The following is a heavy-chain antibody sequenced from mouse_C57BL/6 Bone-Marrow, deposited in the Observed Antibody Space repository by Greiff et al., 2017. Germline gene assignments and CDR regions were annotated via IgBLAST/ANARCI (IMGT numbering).Heavy chain of an antibody. J-gene: IGHJ1*03. CDR2: IDPSDSYT. V-gene: IGHV1-59*01. D-gene: IGHD1-1*01. Sequence: QVQLQQPGAELVRPGTSVKLSCKASGYTFTSYWMHWVKQRPGQGLEWIGVIDPSDSYTNYNQKFKGKATLTVDTSSSTAYMQLSSLTSEDSAVYYCAVSLLLWDFDVWGTGTTVTVSS. CDR1: GYTFTSYW. CDR3: AVSLLLWDFDV.